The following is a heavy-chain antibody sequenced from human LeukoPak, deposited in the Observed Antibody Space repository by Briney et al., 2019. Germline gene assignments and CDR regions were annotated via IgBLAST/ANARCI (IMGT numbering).Heavy chain of an antibody. J-gene: IGHJ6*02. CDR2: IIPIFGTA. CDR3: AAPSGSFLAFYYGMDV. D-gene: IGHD1-26*01. Sequence: SVKVSCKASGGTFSSYAISWVRQAPGQGLEWMGGIIPIFGTANYAQKFQGRVSITADESTSTAYMELSSLRSEDTAVYYCAAPSGSFLAFYYGMDVWGQGTTVTVSS. V-gene: IGHV1-69*13. CDR1: GGTFSSYA.